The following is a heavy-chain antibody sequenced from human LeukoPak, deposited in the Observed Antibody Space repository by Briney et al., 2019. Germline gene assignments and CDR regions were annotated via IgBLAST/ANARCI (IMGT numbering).Heavy chain of an antibody. V-gene: IGHV3-49*04. CDR1: GFTFSSYS. J-gene: IGHJ4*02. CDR2: IRSKAYGGTT. CDR3: SGWLRFDY. D-gene: IGHD5-12*01. Sequence: GGSLRLSCAASGFTFSSYSMKWVRQAPGKGLEWVGFIRSKAYGGTTEYAASVKGRFTISRDDSKSIAYLQMNSLKTEDTAVYYCSGWLRFDYWGQGTLVTVSS.